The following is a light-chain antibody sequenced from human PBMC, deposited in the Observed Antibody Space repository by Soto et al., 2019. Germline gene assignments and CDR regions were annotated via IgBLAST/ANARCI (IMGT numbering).Light chain of an antibody. CDR3: QLYGSSPPRYT. Sequence: TLSVSPVERATFSCRASQSVSSNLAWYQQKPGQAPRLLIYAASARATGIPDRFSGSGSGTDFTRTISRLEPEQFAVYFCQLYGSSPPRYTFAQGTKVDIK. CDR1: QSVSSN. CDR2: AAS. J-gene: IGKJ2*01. V-gene: IGKV3-20*01.